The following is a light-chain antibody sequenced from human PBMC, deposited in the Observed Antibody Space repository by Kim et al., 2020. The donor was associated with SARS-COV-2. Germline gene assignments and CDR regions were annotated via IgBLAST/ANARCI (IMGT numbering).Light chain of an antibody. CDR3: QKYDSIPAT. CDR2: AAS. CDR1: QGVGDY. V-gene: IGKV1-27*01. Sequence: IQMTQSPSSLSASVGDRVTITCRASQGVGDYLAWYQQKPGKAPKLLVYAASTLQSGVPSRFSGSGYGTDFTLIITSLQPEDVATYYCQKYDSIPATFGGGTKVDSK. J-gene: IGKJ4*01.